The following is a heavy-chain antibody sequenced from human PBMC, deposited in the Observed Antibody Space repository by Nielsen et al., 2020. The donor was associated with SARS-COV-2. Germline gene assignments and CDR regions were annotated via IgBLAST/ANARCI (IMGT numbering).Heavy chain of an antibody. J-gene: IGHJ4*02. V-gene: IGHV4-39*02. CDR1: GGSISSSSYY. D-gene: IGHD1-26*01. Sequence: SETLSLTCTVSGGSISSSSYYWGWIRQPPGKGLEWIGSIYYSGSTYYNPSLKSRVTISVDTSKNQFSLKLSSVTAADTAVYYCARERGSYSYWGQGTLVTVSS. CDR3: ARERGSYSY. CDR2: IYYSGST.